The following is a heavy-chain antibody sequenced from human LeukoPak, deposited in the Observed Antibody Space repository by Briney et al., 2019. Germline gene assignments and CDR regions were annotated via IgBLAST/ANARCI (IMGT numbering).Heavy chain of an antibody. J-gene: IGHJ4*02. D-gene: IGHD4-11*01. Sequence: GGSLRLSCEASGFTFSHYAMHWVRQAPGKGLEWVAVIWSDATNRYYADSVKGRFAIYRDDSQKRVFLQMNSLRAEDTAVYYCARDAQRGFDYSNSLQYWGQGALVTVAS. CDR2: IWSDATNR. CDR3: ARDAQRGFDYSNSLQY. V-gene: IGHV3-33*01. CDR1: GFTFSHYA.